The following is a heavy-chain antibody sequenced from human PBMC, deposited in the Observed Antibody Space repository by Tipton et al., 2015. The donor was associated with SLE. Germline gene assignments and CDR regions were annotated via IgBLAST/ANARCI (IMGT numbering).Heavy chain of an antibody. Sequence: SLRLSCAASGFTFSSYAMSWVRQAPGKGLEWVSGISGSGSSTYYADSLKGRFTISRDNSKNTLYLQMNSLRAEDTAVYYCAKGGTGKFDYWGQGTLVTVSS. V-gene: IGHV3-23*01. CDR3: AKGGTGKFDY. J-gene: IGHJ4*02. CDR2: ISGSGSST. CDR1: GFTFSSYA. D-gene: IGHD7-27*01.